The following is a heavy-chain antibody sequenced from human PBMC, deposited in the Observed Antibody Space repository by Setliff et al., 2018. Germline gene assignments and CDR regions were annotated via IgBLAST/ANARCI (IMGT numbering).Heavy chain of an antibody. Sequence: LSLTFNVSGGSISSRTYYWSWIRQPAGKGLEWIGHIYTSWSTNYNPSLKSRVTMSVDTTKNQFSLKLTSVTAADTAVYYCARVSGFLYVDVWGKGTTVTVSS. CDR1: GGSISSRTYY. J-gene: IGHJ6*03. CDR3: ARVSGFLYVDV. V-gene: IGHV4-61*09. CDR2: IYTSWST. D-gene: IGHD3-3*01.